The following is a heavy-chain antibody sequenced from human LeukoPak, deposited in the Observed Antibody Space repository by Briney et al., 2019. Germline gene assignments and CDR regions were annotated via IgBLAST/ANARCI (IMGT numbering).Heavy chain of an antibody. V-gene: IGHV4-59*01. CDR3: ASWAAAAGTDRFVDY. Sequence: SETLSLTCTVSGGSISSYYWSWIRQPPGKGLELIGYIYYSVSTNYNPSLKSRVTISVDTSKNQFSLKLSSVTAADTAVYYCASWAAAAGTDRFVDYWGQGTLVTVSS. CDR1: GGSISSYY. CDR2: IYYSVST. J-gene: IGHJ4*02. D-gene: IGHD6-13*01.